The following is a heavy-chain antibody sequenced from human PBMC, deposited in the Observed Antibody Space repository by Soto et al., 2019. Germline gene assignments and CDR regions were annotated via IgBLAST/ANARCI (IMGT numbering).Heavy chain of an antibody. D-gene: IGHD6-13*01. V-gene: IGHV4-39*01. CDR2: IYYSGNT. CDR3: ARQWGPRRAAGIDY. J-gene: IGHJ4*02. CDR1: GGSISSSSYY. Sequence: SETLSLTCTVSGGSISSSSYYWGWIRQPPGKGLEWIGSIYYSGNTYYNPSLKSRVTISVATSKNQFSLKLSSVTAADTAVYYCARQWGPRRAAGIDYWGQGTLVTVSS.